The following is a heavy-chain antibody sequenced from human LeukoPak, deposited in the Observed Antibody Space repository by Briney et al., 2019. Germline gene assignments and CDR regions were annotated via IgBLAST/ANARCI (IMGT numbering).Heavy chain of an antibody. J-gene: IGHJ5*02. CDR2: TYYTSKWNS. V-gene: IGHV6-1*01. CDR3: ARDPDSSYEWGPFDP. CDR1: GDSDSSNSAS. Sequence: SQTLSLTCAISGDSDSSNSASWNWIRQSPSRGLEWLGRTYYTSKWNSDYAESVKSRITINPDTSKNQFSLHLNSVTPEDTAVYYCARDPDSSYEWGPFDPWGQGILVTVSS. D-gene: IGHD1-26*01.